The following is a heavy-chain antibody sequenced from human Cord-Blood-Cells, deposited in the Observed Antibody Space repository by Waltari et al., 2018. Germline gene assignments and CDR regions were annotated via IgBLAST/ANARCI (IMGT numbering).Heavy chain of an antibody. CDR1: GGTFSSYA. V-gene: IGHV1-69*01. D-gene: IGHD6-13*01. J-gene: IGHJ6*02. CDR2: IIPIFGTA. CDR3: SSPGIAAAGTYYYYGMDV. Sequence: QVQLVQSGAEVKKPGSSVKVSCKASGGTFSSYAISWVRQAPGQGLEWMGGIIPIFGTANYAQKCQGRVTITADESTSTAYMELSSLRSEDTAVYYCSSPGIAAAGTYYYYGMDVWGQGTTVTVSS.